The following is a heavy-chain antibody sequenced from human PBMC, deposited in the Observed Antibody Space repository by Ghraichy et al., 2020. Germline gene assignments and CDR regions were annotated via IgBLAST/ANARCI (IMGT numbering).Heavy chain of an antibody. CDR2: INPSDGTI. V-gene: IGHV1-46*01. CDR3: AREGNYFGSGSYSRYYNYYMDV. J-gene: IGHJ6*03. D-gene: IGHD3-10*01. CDR1: GYTFTNYY. Sequence: SVKVSCKSFGYTFTNYYMHWVRQAPGQGLVWMGMINPSDGTITNAKKFQGRVTMTWDTSTGTAHMELSSLRSEDTAIYFCAREGNYFGSGSYSRYYNYYMDVWGKGTTVTVSS.